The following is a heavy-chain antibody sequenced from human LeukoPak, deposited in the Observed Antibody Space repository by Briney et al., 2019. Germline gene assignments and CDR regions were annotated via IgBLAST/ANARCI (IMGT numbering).Heavy chain of an antibody. CDR2: ISAYNGNT. J-gene: IGHJ4*02. D-gene: IGHD3-22*01. Sequence: ASVTVSFKASGYTFTSYGISWVRQAPGQGGEWMGWISAYNGNTNYAQKLQGRVTMTTDTSTSTAYMELRSLRSDDTAVYYCARDDSSGYHDYWGQGTLVTVSS. V-gene: IGHV1-18*01. CDR3: ARDDSSGYHDY. CDR1: GYTFTSYG.